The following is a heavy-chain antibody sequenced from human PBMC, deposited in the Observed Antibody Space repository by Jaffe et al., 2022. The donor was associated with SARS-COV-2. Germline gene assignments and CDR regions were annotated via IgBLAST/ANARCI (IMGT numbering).Heavy chain of an antibody. CDR2: IYYSGST. D-gene: IGHD5-18*01. CDR1: GGSISSSSYY. CDR3: ARFQLWGYFDY. Sequence: QVQLQESGPGLVKPSETLSLTCTVSGGSISSSSYYWGWIRQPPGKGLEWIGSIYYSGSTYYNPSLKSRVTISVDTSSNHLSLKLSSVIAADTAVYYCARFQLWGYFDYWGQGTLVTVSS. V-gene: IGHV4-39*01. J-gene: IGHJ4*02.